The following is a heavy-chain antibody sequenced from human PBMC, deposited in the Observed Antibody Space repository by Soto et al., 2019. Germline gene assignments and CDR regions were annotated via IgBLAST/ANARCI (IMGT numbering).Heavy chain of an antibody. CDR1: GDTFTNYE. CDR2: VSLNTGNT. J-gene: IGHJ6*03. D-gene: IGHD3-16*01. V-gene: IGHV1-8*01. CDR3: ATVPRGSRYFYYLDV. Sequence: QVQLVQSGAEVKKPGASVMVSCEASGDTFTNYEINWVRQATGQGLEWLGWVSLNTGNTGYAQRFQGRVAMTANPPISTAYMELSSLRSEDTAVYYCATVPRGSRYFYYLDVWGKGTTVIVSS.